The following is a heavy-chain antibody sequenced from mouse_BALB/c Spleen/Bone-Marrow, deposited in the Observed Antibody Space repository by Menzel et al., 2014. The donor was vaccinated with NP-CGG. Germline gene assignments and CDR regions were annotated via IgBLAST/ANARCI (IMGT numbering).Heavy chain of an antibody. CDR1: GYTFTSYW. CDR3: ARINGYDY. Sequence: VQLQQSGAELVKPGASVKLSCKASGYTFTSYWMHWVKQRPGHGLEWIGEIDPSTGRTDYNKKFKSQATLTVDKPSSTAYMHLSSLTSEDSAVYYCARINGYDYWGQGTTLTVSS. D-gene: IGHD2-2*01. J-gene: IGHJ2*01. CDR2: IDPSTGRT. V-gene: IGHV1S81*02.